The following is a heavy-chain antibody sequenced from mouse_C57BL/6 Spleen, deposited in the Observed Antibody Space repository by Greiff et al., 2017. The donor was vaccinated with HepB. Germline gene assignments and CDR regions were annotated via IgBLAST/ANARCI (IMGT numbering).Heavy chain of an antibody. CDR2: INPGSGGT. CDR3: SRWEAGQGPGAMDY. J-gene: IGHJ4*01. CDR1: GYAFTNYL. Sequence: QVQLQQSGAELVRPGTSVKVSCKASGYAFTNYLIEWVKQRPGQGLEWIGVINPGSGGTNYNEKFKGKATLTADKSSSTAYMQLSSLTSEDSAVYFLSRWEAGQGPGAMDYWGQGTSVTVSS. D-gene: IGHD3-2*02. V-gene: IGHV1-54*01.